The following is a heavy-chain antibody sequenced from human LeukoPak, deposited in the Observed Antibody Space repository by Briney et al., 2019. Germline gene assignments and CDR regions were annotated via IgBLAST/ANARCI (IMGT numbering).Heavy chain of an antibody. CDR3: ARGAPIPTYYDSMSGFDY. J-gene: IGHJ4*02. V-gene: IGHV4-30-4*02. Sequence: SETLSLTCTVSGGSIGSGDYYWSWIRQPPGKGLEWIGYIYYSGSTYYNPSLKSRVTISVDTSKNQFSLKLSSVTAADTAVYYCARGAPIPTYYDSMSGFDYWGQGTLVTVSS. D-gene: IGHD3-22*01. CDR1: GGSIGSGDYY. CDR2: IYYSGST.